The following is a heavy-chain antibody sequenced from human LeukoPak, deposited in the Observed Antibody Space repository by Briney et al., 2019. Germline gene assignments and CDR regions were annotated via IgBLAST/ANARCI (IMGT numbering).Heavy chain of an antibody. CDR3: ARGIDYTVTTSYYFEY. J-gene: IGHJ4*02. V-gene: IGHV3-33*01. CDR2: IWYDGSNT. CDR1: GFTFSSYG. D-gene: IGHD4-17*01. Sequence: GGSLRLSCAASGFTFSSYGRHWVRQAPGKRLEWVAVIWYDGSNTYYAESVKGRFNISRDNSKNTLSLQMNSLRAEDTAVYYCARGIDYTVTTSYYFEYWGQGTLVTVSS.